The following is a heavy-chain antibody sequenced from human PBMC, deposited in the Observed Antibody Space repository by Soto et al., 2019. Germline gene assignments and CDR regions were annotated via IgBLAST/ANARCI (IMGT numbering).Heavy chain of an antibody. J-gene: IGHJ4*02. Sequence: EVQLVESGGGLVQPGGSLRLSCAASGFTLSNYWMDWVRQAPEKGPEWVATIKQDGSEKYYVDSVKGRFTISRDNTKNSLYLQMNSLRAEDTALYYCARETSADSFWGQGTLVTVSS. CDR2: IKQDGSEK. CDR1: GFTLSNYW. CDR3: ARETSADSF. V-gene: IGHV3-7*01. D-gene: IGHD2-21*01.